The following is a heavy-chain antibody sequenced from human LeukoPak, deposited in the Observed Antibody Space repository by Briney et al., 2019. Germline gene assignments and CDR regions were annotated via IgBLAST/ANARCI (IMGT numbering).Heavy chain of an antibody. Sequence: GGSLRLSCAASGFTFSSYAMNWNRQVPGKGLEWVSAISGSGDSTYYGDSVKGRFTISRDNSKSTLYLQMNSLRAEDTALYYCAKARGYSSSSENNWFDPWGQGTLVTVSS. D-gene: IGHD6-6*01. CDR3: AKARGYSSSSENNWFDP. CDR2: ISGSGDST. CDR1: GFTFSSYA. J-gene: IGHJ5*02. V-gene: IGHV3-23*01.